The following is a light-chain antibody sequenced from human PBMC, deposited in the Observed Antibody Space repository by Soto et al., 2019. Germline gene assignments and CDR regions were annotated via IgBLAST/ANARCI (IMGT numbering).Light chain of an antibody. V-gene: IGKV1-5*03. J-gene: IGKJ1*01. CDR3: QHYNSYSEA. Sequence: DIQMTQSPSTLSVSVGDRVTITCRASQTISSWLAWYQQKPGKAPTLLIYKASTLKSGVPSRCSGSGSGTEFTLTISILQPDDVATYYCQHYNSYSEAFGQGTKLQLK. CDR2: KAS. CDR1: QTISSW.